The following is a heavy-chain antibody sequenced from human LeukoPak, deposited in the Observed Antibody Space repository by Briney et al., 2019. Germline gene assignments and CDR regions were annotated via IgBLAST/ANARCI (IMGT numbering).Heavy chain of an antibody. J-gene: IGHJ4*02. D-gene: IGHD5-18*01. V-gene: IGHV3-48*01. CDR2: ITSSSTAM. Sequence: GGSLRLSCAASGFTFSNYNMNWVRQAPGKGLEWVSYITSSSTAMCYADSVKGRFTISRDNAKNSLYLQMNSLRAEDTAVYYCARAWSGYNYGYYYWGQGTLVTVSS. CDR3: ARAWSGYNYGYYY. CDR1: GFTFSNYN.